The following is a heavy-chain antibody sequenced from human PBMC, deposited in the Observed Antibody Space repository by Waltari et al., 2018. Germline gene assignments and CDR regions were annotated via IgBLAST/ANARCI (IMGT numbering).Heavy chain of an antibody. CDR3: ARGDYDYVWGSYRYTGYFDY. CDR1: GGSISSYY. V-gene: IGHV4-4*07. D-gene: IGHD3-16*02. J-gene: IGHJ4*02. CDR2: IYTSGST. Sequence: QVQLQESGPGLVKPSETLSLTCTVSGGSISSYYWSWIRQPAGKGLAWIGRIYTSGSTNYNPSLKSRVTMSVDTSKNQFSLKLSSVTAADTAVYYCARGDYDYVWGSYRYTGYFDYWGQGTLVTVSS.